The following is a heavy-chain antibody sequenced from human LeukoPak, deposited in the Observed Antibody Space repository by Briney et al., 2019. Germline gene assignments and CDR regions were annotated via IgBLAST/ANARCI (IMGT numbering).Heavy chain of an antibody. CDR3: ATPRSYHRDTDAFDI. Sequence: NPSETLSLTCTVSGDSISSVSYYWGWIRQPPGKGLAWIGSIYYSGSTYYNPSLKSRVTISVDTSKNQFSLKLSSVTAAGTAVYYCATPRSYHRDTDAFDIWGQGTMVTVSS. V-gene: IGHV4-39*01. J-gene: IGHJ3*02. CDR2: IYYSGST. CDR1: GDSISSVSYY. D-gene: IGHD3-10*01.